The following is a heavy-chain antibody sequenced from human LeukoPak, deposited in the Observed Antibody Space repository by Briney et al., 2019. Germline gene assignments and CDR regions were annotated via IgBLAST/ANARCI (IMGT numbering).Heavy chain of an antibody. CDR1: GGSISSYY. V-gene: IGHV4-59*08. J-gene: IGHJ4*02. D-gene: IGHD1-1*01. CDR2: IYYSGST. Sequence: SETLSLTCTVSGGSISSYYWSWIRQPPGKGLEWIGYIYYSGSTNYNPSLKSRVTISVDTSKNQFSLKLSSVTAADTAVYYCARLGLGRDIWNFDYWRQGTLVSVFS. CDR3: ARLGLGRDIWNFDY.